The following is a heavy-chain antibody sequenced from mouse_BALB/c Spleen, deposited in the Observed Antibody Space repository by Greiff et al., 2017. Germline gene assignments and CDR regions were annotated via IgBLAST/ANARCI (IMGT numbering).Heavy chain of an antibody. J-gene: IGHJ4*01. D-gene: IGHD1-1*01. CDR1: GYTFSSYW. CDR3: AVFGDYYGSRSSYYAMDY. CDR2: ILPGSGST. V-gene: IGHV1-9*01. Sequence: QVQLQQSGAELMKPGASVKISCKATGYTFSSYWIEWVKQRPGHGLEWIGEILPGSGSTNYNEKFKGKATFTADTSSNTAYMQLSSLTSEDSAVYYCAVFGDYYGSRSSYYAMDYWGQGTSVTVSS.